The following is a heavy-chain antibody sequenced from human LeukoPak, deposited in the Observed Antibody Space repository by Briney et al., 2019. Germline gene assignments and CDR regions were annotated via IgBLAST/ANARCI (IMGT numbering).Heavy chain of an antibody. CDR2: ISSSSDYI. CDR3: AKNGDRGAYCSGGSCYPYYYYYMDV. J-gene: IGHJ6*03. V-gene: IGHV3-21*04. CDR1: GFTFSSYN. Sequence: GGSLRLSCAASGFTFSSYNMNWVRQAPGKGLEWVSSISSSSDYIYYADSVKGRFTISRDNSKNTLYLQMNSLRAEDTAIYYCAKNGDRGAYCSGGSCYPYYYYYMDVWGKGTTVTISS. D-gene: IGHD2-15*01.